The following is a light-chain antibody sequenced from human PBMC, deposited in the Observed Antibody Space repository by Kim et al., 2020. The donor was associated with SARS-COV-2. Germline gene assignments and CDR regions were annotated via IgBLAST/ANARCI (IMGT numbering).Light chain of an antibody. Sequence: VSAGGRSTPSCRDRQGVSRNLAWYLQKRGQDPKLLIEGATTRATGIPGRVSGSGSWTEFTLTISSLQAEDFAVYYCKEYSNWAITFGRGTRLEIK. J-gene: IGKJ5*01. CDR3: KEYSNWAIT. CDR1: QGVSRN. V-gene: IGKV3-15*01. CDR2: GAT.